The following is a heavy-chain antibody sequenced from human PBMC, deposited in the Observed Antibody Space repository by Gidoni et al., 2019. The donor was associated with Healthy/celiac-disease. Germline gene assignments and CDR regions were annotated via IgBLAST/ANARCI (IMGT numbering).Heavy chain of an antibody. CDR1: GGSISSYY. Sequence: QVQLQESGPGLVKPSETLSLICTVSGGSISSYYWSWIRQPPGKGLEWIGYIYYSGSTNYNPSLKSRVTISVDTSKNQFSLKLSSVTAADTAVYYCAREHQDGYPDYWGQGTLVTVSS. CDR2: IYYSGST. J-gene: IGHJ4*02. D-gene: IGHD2-21*01. CDR3: AREHQDGYPDY. V-gene: IGHV4-59*01.